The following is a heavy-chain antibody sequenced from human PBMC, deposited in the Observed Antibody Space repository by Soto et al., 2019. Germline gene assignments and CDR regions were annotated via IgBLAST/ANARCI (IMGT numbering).Heavy chain of an antibody. Sequence: QVQLVQSGTEVKEPGSSVKVSCRAPGATFRSHAFTWVRQAPGQGLELMGGIIPMSATPFYTQTFQDRFTITADESASTVYMAVNSVRSEDTAVYYCATNSGGYNYIAIYWGQGTLVTVSS. CDR3: ATNSGGYNYIAIY. CDR2: IIPMSATP. D-gene: IGHD5-12*01. J-gene: IGHJ4*02. V-gene: IGHV1-69*12. CDR1: GATFRSHA.